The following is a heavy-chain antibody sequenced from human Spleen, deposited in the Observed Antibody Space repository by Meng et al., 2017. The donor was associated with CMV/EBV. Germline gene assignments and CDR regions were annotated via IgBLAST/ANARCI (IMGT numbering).Heavy chain of an antibody. D-gene: IGHD6-13*01. Sequence: GSLRLSCGVYGGSFSGYAWSWIRQSPGKGLEWIGEINDSGSTNYNPSLKSRVSISVDTSKNHFSLRLRSVTAADTAVYYCARRQTYSSSWKRGNWYFDLWGRGTLVTVSS. CDR2: INDSGST. CDR3: ARRQTYSSSWKRGNWYFDL. CDR1: GGSFSGYA. V-gene: IGHV4-34*01. J-gene: IGHJ2*01.